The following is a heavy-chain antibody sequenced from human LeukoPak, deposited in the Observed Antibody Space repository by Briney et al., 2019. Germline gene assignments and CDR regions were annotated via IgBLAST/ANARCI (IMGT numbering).Heavy chain of an antibody. V-gene: IGHV7-4-1*02. D-gene: IGHD2-15*01. J-gene: IGHJ6*03. CDR1: GYTFTGYY. CDR2: INTNTGNP. CDR3: ARDGGWEYCSGGSCPYYYYYYMDV. Sequence: ASVKVSCKASGYTFTGYYMHWVRQAPGQGLEWMGWINTNTGNPTYAQGFTGRFVFSLDTSVSTAYLQISSLKAEDTAVYYCARDGGWEYCSGGSCPYYYYYYMDVWGKGTTVTVSS.